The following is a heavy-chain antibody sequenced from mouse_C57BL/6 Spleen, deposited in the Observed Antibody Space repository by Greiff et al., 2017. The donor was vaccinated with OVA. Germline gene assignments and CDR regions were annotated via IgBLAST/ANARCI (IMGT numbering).Heavy chain of an antibody. D-gene: IGHD1-1*01. V-gene: IGHV1-76*01. CDR1: GYTFTDYY. CDR3: ARGTTVVASPSYWYFDV. J-gene: IGHJ1*03. Sequence: VQLQESGAELVRPGASVKLSCKASGYTFTDYYINWVKQRPGQGLEWIARIYPGSGNTYYNEKFKGKATLTAEKSSSTAYMQLSSLTSEDSAVYFCARGTTVVASPSYWYFDVWGTGTTVTVSS. CDR2: IYPGSGNT.